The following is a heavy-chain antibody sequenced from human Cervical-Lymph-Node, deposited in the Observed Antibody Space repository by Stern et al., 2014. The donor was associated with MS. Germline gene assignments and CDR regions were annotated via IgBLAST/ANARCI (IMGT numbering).Heavy chain of an antibody. CDR2: IYPADSET. Sequence: EVQLVESGAEVTKPGNSLKISCKGSGYTFTTYWIGWVRQLPGKGLEWVAFIYPADSETIYSPSFQGQVTISADKSISTAYLQWSRLKASDTAIYYCARSDGRTGSSSALDAFDVWGQGTMVTVSS. D-gene: IGHD4-17*01. CDR3: ARSDGRTGSSSALDAFDV. V-gene: IGHV5-51*01. CDR1: GYTFTTYW. J-gene: IGHJ3*01.